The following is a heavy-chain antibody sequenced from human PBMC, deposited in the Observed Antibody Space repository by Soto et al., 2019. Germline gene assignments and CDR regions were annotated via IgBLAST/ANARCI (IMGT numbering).Heavy chain of an antibody. CDR2: IIPIFGTA. CDR1: GGTFSSYA. V-gene: IGHV1-69*12. Sequence: QVQLVQSGAEVKKPGSSVKVSCKASGGTFSSYASNWVRQAPGQRLEWMGGIIPIFGTANYAQKFQGRVTITADESTSTAYMELSSLRSEDTAVYYCARAGGWAVAGNWYFDLWGRGTLVTVSS. J-gene: IGHJ2*01. D-gene: IGHD6-19*01. CDR3: ARAGGWAVAGNWYFDL.